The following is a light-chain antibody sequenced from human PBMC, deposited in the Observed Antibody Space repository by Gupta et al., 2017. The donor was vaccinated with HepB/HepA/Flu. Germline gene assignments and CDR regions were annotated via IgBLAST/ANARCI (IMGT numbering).Light chain of an antibody. CDR1: QSFSSN. CDR2: GAS. Sequence: ELVMPQSPATLSVSPGERATLSCRASQSFSSNLAWYQQKPGQAPRLLIYGASTRATGIPARFSGSGSGTEFTLTISSLQSEDFAVYYCQQYNNWPPGTFGQGTKVEIK. CDR3: QQYNNWPPGT. J-gene: IGKJ1*01. V-gene: IGKV3-15*01.